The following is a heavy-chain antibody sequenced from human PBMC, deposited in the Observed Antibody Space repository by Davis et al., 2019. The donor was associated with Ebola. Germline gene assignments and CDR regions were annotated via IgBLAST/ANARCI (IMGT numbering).Heavy chain of an antibody. V-gene: IGHV1-69*04. Sequence: AASVKVSCKASGGTFSSYAISWVRQAPGQELEWMGRIIPILGIANYAQKFQGRVTITADKSTSTAYMELSSLRSEDTAVYYCARDLGRVVIGGDYWGQGTLVTVSS. J-gene: IGHJ4*02. CDR3: ARDLGRVVIGGDY. CDR1: GGTFSSYA. D-gene: IGHD3-3*01. CDR2: IIPILGIA.